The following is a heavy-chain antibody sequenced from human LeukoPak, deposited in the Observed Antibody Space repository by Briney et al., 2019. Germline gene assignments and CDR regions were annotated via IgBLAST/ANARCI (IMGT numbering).Heavy chain of an antibody. V-gene: IGHV3-53*01. D-gene: IGHD2-2*01. J-gene: IGHJ5*02. CDR3: ARTLGYCSSTSCPAADP. Sequence: GGSLRLSCAASGFTVSSNYMSWVRQAPGKGLEWVSVIYSGGSTYYADSVKGRFTISRDNSKNTLYLQMNSLRAEDAAVYYCARTLGYCSSTSCPAADPWGQGTLVTVSS. CDR1: GFTVSSNY. CDR2: IYSGGST.